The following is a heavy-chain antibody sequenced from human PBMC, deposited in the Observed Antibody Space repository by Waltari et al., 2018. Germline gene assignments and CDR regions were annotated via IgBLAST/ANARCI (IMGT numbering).Heavy chain of an antibody. CDR1: GFTVSTHY. J-gene: IGHJ1*01. CDR3: ARDQQQQLLQH. CDR2: IYSGGNT. V-gene: IGHV3-53*01. D-gene: IGHD6-13*01. Sequence: EVQLVESGGGLIQPGGSLRLSCAASGFTVSTHYMSWVRQAPGKGLEWVSVIYSGGNTYYADSMKGRFTISRDNSKNTLYLQMNSLRAEDTAVYYCARDQQQQLLQHWGQGTLVTVSS.